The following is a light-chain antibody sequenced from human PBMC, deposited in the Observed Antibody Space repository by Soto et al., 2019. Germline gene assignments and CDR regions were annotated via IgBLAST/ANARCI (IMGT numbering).Light chain of an antibody. J-gene: IGLJ3*02. CDR1: GSDIGAYNF. Sequence: QSALAQPPSASGSPGQSVTISCTGSGSDIGAYNFVSWYQQHPGKAPKLMIFGVTERPSGVPDRFSGSKSGNTASLTVSGLQAYDEAVYYCYSYAGRNICVFGGGTQVTVL. CDR2: GVT. CDR3: YSYAGRNICV. V-gene: IGLV2-8*01.